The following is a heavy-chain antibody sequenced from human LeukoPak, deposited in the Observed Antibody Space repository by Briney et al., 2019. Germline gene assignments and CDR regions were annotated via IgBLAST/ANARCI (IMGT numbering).Heavy chain of an antibody. CDR3: ARERARTYFDY. V-gene: IGHV3-66*01. Sequence: GGSLRLSCAASGFTVSSNYMSWVRQAPGKRLEWVSVIYSGGSTYYADSVKGRFTISRDNSKNTLYLQMNSLRAEDTAVYYCARERARTYFDYWGQGTLVTVSS. J-gene: IGHJ4*02. CDR1: GFTVSSNY. CDR2: IYSGGST.